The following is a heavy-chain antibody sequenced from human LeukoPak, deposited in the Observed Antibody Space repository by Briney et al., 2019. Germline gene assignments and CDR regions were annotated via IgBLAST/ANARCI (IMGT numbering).Heavy chain of an antibody. J-gene: IGHJ4*02. CDR3: ARVALGNYGEYDS. CDR1: GFIFSGHY. D-gene: IGHD4/OR15-4a*01. CDR2: ITNKNDKYIA. V-gene: IGHV3-72*01. Sequence: GGSLRLSCVASGFIFSGHYMDWVRQAPGKGLEWVGRITNKNDKYIAHYAASVRGRFIISRDDSRNSMSLQMNSLKTEDAAVYYCARVALGNYGEYDSWGQGTLVIVSS.